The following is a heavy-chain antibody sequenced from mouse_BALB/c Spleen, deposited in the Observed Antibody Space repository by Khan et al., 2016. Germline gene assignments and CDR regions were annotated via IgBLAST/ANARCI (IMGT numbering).Heavy chain of an antibody. CDR1: GYTFTDYW. Sequence: QVQLQQSGAELAKPGASVKMSCKASGYTFTDYWMHWVKQRPGQGLEWIGYINPSTGYTEYNQKFKDKATLTADKSSSTAYMQLSSLTSEDSAVYYCARWSYYYGSSYGWFAYWGQGTLDTVSA. V-gene: IGHV1-7*01. D-gene: IGHD1-1*01. J-gene: IGHJ3*01. CDR3: ARWSYYYGSSYGWFAY. CDR2: INPSTGYT.